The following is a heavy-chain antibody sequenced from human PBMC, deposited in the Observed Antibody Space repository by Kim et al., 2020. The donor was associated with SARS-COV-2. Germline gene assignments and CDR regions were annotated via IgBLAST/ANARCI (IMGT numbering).Heavy chain of an antibody. J-gene: IGHJ4*02. V-gene: IGHV3-7*04. CDR2: IKQDGSEK. Sequence: GGSLRLSCAASGFTFTTYWMNWVRQAPGKGLEWVANIKQDGSEKYYVDSVKGRFTISRDNAKNSLDLQMNRLRADDTAVYYCARGYSSPWDRYFDYWGQGSLVTVSS. CDR3: ARGYSSPWDRYFDY. D-gene: IGHD5-18*01. CDR1: GFTFTTYW.